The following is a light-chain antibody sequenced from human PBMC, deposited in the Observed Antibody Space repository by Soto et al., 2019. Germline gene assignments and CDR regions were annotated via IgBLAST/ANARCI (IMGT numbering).Light chain of an antibody. V-gene: IGKV4-1*01. CDR1: QSVLYNSNNKNY. J-gene: IGKJ2*01. Sequence: DIVMTQSPDSLAVSLGERATINCKSSQSVLYNSNNKNYLAWYQQRPGQPPKLLIYWASTRESGVPDRFSGSGSGTDFTLPITSLQAEDVAVYYCQQYESTPPTFGQGTKLEIK. CDR2: WAS. CDR3: QQYESTPPT.